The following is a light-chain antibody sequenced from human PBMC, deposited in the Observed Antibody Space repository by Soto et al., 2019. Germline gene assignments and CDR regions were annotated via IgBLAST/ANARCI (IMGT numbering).Light chain of an antibody. CDR1: QGISNY. CDR3: QKYNSASSLT. Sequence: DIQMTQSPSSLSASVGDRVNITCRASQGISNYLAWYQQRPGRVPKVLIYAASTLQSGVPSRFSGSGSGTDFTLTISSLQPEDVATYYCQKYNSASSLTFGGGTKVEIK. CDR2: AAS. J-gene: IGKJ4*01. V-gene: IGKV1-27*01.